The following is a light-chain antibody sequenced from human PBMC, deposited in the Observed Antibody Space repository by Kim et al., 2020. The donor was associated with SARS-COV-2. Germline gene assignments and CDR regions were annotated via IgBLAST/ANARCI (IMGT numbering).Light chain of an antibody. CDR2: DVN. Sequence: QSALTQPRSVSGSPGQSVTISCTGTSSDVGGYNYVSWYQKHPVKAPKLIIYDVNDRPSGVPDRFSGSKTGNTASLTISGLPAEDEADYYCCSYAGGYSHVLFGGGTQLTVL. V-gene: IGLV2-11*01. CDR1: SSDVGGYNY. CDR3: CSYAGGYSHVL. J-gene: IGLJ2*01.